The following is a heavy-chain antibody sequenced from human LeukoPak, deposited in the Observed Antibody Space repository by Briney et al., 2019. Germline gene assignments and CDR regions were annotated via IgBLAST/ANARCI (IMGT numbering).Heavy chain of an antibody. CDR3: ASRRGYYDILTDFDY. CDR2: ISYDGSNK. J-gene: IGHJ4*02. Sequence: PGRSLRLSSAASGFTFSSYAMHWVRQAPGKGLEWVAVISYDGSNKYYADSVKGRFTISRDNSKNTLYLQMNSLRAEDTAVYYCASRRGYYDILTDFDYWGQGTLVTVSS. CDR1: GFTFSSYA. D-gene: IGHD3-9*01. V-gene: IGHV3-30*04.